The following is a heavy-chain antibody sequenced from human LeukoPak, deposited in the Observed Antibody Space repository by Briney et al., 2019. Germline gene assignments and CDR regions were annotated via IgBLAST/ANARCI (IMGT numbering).Heavy chain of an antibody. CDR1: GGSISSGGYS. J-gene: IGHJ4*02. CDR3: ARYAEYYYGSGSYYRLSYFDY. Sequence: SQTLSLTCAVSGGSISSGGYSWGWIRQPPGKGLEWIGSIYHSGSTYYNPSLKSRVTISVDTSKNQFSLKLSSVTAADTAVYYCARYAEYYYGSGSYYRLSYFDYWGQGTLVTVSS. CDR2: IYHSGST. V-gene: IGHV4-30-2*03. D-gene: IGHD3-10*01.